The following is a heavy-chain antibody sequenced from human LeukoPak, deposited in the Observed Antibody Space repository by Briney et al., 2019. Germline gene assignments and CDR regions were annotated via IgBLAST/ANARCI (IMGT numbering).Heavy chain of an antibody. CDR3: ASRDYYDSSGYHDAFDI. CDR1: GFTFISCW. Sequence: GGSLRLSCAASGFTFISCWMSWVRQAPGKGLEWVSAISGSGGSTYYADSVKGRFTISRDNSKNTLYLQMNSLRAEDTAVYYCASRDYYDSSGYHDAFDIWGQGTMVTVSS. J-gene: IGHJ3*02. V-gene: IGHV3-23*01. CDR2: ISGSGGST. D-gene: IGHD3-22*01.